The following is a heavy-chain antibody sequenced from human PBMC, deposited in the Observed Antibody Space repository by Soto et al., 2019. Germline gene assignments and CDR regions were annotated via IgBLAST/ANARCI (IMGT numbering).Heavy chain of an antibody. D-gene: IGHD2-2*01. Sequence: ASVKVSCKAYDFSFSSHGISWVRQAPGQGLEWMGWISLYNGNTNYAQQFQGTVTMTTDTSPSTAYMELRSPRSDYTAMYCCAIYHLELFRFDYWGQGTLVTVAS. CDR2: ISLYNGNT. V-gene: IGHV1-18*04. CDR3: AIYHLELFRFDY. J-gene: IGHJ4*02. CDR1: DFSFSSHG.